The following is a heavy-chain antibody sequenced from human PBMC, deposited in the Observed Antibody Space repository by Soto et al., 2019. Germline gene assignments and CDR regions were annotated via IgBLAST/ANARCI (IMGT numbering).Heavy chain of an antibody. CDR2: ISYDGSNK. Sequence: GWSLRLSCAASGFTFSSYGMHWVRQAPGKGLEWVAVISYDGSNKYYADSVKGRFTISRDNSKNTLYLQMNSLRAEDTAVYYCAKDVVVGATTGLGDYYYYYGMDVWGQGTTVTVSS. D-gene: IGHD1-26*01. CDR1: GFTFSSYG. J-gene: IGHJ6*02. V-gene: IGHV3-30*18. CDR3: AKDVVVGATTGLGDYYYYYGMDV.